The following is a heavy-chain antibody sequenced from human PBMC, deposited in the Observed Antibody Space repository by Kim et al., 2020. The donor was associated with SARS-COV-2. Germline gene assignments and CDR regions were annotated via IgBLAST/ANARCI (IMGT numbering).Heavy chain of an antibody. J-gene: IGHJ5*02. CDR2: IYPGDSDT. D-gene: IGHD4-17*01. V-gene: IGHV5-51*01. Sequence: GESLKISCKGSGYSFNNYWIGWVRQMPGKGLEWMGIIYPGDSDTRYSPSFQGQVTISADTSISTAYLKWSSLKASDTAMYYCARSPGDYAYNWFDPWGQGTLVTVS. CDR3: ARSPGDYAYNWFDP. CDR1: GYSFNNYW.